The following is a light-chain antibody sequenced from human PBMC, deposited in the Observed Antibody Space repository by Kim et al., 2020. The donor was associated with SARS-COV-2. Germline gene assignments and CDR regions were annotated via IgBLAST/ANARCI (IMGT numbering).Light chain of an antibody. V-gene: IGLV1-36*01. CDR2: YDD. J-gene: IGLJ3*02. CDR3: SAWDDSLNAEV. CDR1: PSNIGDNA. Sequence: ELTQPPSVSVAPGQRVTISCSGSPSNIGDNAVNWYQQLPGKALKLLIYYDDLLPSGVSDRFSASKSGTSASLAIRGLQPEDEADYYCSAWDDSLNAEVFGGGTQLTVL.